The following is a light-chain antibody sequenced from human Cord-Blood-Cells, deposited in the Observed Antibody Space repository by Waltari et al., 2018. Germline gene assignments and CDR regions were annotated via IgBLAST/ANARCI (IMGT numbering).Light chain of an antibody. Sequence: DIQLTQLPSFLAASVGDRVHITCRASQGISSYLAWYQQKPGKAPKLLIYAASTLQSGVPSRFSGSGSGTEFTLTISSLQPEDFATYYCQQLNSYPYTFGQGTKLEIK. CDR1: QGISSY. V-gene: IGKV1-9*01. CDR3: QQLNSYPYT. J-gene: IGKJ2*01. CDR2: AAS.